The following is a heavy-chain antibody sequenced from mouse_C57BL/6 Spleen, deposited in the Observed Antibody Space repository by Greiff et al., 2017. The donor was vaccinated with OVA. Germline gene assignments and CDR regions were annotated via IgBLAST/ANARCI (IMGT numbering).Heavy chain of an antibody. CDR3: ARGEYLDD. V-gene: IGHV1-26*01. J-gene: IGHJ2*01. CDR1: GYTFTDYY. CDR2: INPNNGGT. Sequence: VQLQQSGPELVKPGASVKISCKASGYTFTDYYMNWVKQSHGKSLEWIGDINPNNGGTSYNQKFKGKATLTVDKSSSTAYMELRSLTSEDSAVYYCARGEYLDDWGQGTTLTVSS.